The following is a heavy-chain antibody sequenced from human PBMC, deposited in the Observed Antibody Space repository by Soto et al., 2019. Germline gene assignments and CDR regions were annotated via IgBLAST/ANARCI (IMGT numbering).Heavy chain of an antibody. V-gene: IGHV3-7*05. CDR3: ARDKWIQLWLFDM. Sequence: GGSLRLSCAASGFTFSSYWMSWVRQAPGKGLEWVANIKQDGSEKYYVDSVKGRFTISRDNAKNSLYLQMNSLRAEDTAVYYCARDKWIQLWLFDMWGQGTLVTVSS. D-gene: IGHD5-18*01. J-gene: IGHJ4*02. CDR2: IKQDGSEK. CDR1: GFTFSSYW.